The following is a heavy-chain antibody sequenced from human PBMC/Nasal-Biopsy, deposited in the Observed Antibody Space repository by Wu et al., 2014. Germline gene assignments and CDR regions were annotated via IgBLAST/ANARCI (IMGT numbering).Heavy chain of an antibody. CDR2: IRSKTAGGTT. V-gene: IGHV3-15*01. J-gene: IGHJ4*02. CDR3: SAIQDYYDGSGTHS. D-gene: IGHD3-22*01. CDR1: GFTFANGW. Sequence: RLSCAASGFTFANGWMTWVRQAPGKGLEWIGRIRSKTAGGTTDYAAPVKGRFTISRDDSENTLYLHMNSLKTEDTAVYYCSAIQDYYDGSGTHSWGQGTLVIVS.